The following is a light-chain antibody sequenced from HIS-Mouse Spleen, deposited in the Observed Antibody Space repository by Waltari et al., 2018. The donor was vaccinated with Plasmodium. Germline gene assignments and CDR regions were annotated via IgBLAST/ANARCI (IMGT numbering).Light chain of an antibody. CDR3: QVWDSSTVV. CDR2: RDS. V-gene: IGLV3-9*01. Sequence: SYELTQPLSVSVALGQTARITCGGNNIGSKNVHWYQQTPGQAPVLVISRDSNRPSGIPERFSGSNSGNTATLTISRAQAGDEADYYCQVWDSSTVVFGGGTKLTVL. CDR1: NIGSKN. J-gene: IGLJ2*01.